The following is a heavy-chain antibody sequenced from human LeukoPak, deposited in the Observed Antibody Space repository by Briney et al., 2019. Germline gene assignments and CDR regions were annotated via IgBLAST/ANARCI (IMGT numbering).Heavy chain of an antibody. CDR2: IYYSGST. V-gene: IGHV4-61*01. Sequence: SETLSLTCTVSGGSISSGNYYWSWIRQPPGKGLEWIGYIYYSGSTNYNPSLKSRVTISVDTSKNQFSLKLSSVTAADTAVYYCARYGSGSKMLDFWGQGTLVTVSS. J-gene: IGHJ4*02. D-gene: IGHD3-10*01. CDR1: GGSISSGNYY. CDR3: ARYGSGSKMLDF.